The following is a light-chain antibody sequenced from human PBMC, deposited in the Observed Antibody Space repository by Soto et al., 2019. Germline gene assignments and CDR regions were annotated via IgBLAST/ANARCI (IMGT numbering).Light chain of an antibody. CDR2: EVT. CDR3: CSYAGTNSL. Sequence: QAVLTQPPSASGSPGQSVTISCTGTSSDVGANTFVSWYQQHPGKAPKIVIDEVTTRPSGVPDRCSGSKSGNTASLTVSGLQAGDEADYYCCSYAGTNSLFGTGTKLTVL. CDR1: SSDVGANTF. V-gene: IGLV2-8*01. J-gene: IGLJ1*01.